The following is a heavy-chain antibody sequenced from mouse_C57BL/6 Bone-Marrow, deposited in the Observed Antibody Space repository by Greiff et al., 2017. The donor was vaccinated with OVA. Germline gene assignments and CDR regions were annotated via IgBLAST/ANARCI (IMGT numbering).Heavy chain of an antibody. Sequence: QVQLQQSGAELVRPGASVTLSCKASGYTFTDYEMHWVKQTPVHGLEWIGAIDPETGGTAYNQKFKGKAILTADKSSSTAYMELRSLTSEDSAVYYCRRWLPSWFAYWGQGTLVTVSA. D-gene: IGHD2-2*01. CDR1: GYTFTDYE. CDR3: RRWLPSWFAY. V-gene: IGHV1-15*01. J-gene: IGHJ3*01. CDR2: IDPETGGT.